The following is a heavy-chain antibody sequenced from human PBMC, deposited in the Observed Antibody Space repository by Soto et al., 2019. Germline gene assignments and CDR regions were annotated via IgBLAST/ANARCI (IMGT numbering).Heavy chain of an antibody. J-gene: IGHJ4*02. CDR2: ISSSSSTI. Sequence: PGGSLRLSCAASGFTFISYSMNWVLQAPGRGLEWVSYISSSSSTIYYADSVKGRFTISRDNAKNSLYLQMNSLRDEDTAVYYCASGGGWSSTSPRGYWGQGTLVTVSS. CDR1: GFTFISYS. D-gene: IGHD2-15*01. V-gene: IGHV3-48*02. CDR3: ASGGGWSSTSPRGY.